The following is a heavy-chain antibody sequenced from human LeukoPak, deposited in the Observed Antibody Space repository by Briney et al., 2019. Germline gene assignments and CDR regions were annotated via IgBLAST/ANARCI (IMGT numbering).Heavy chain of an antibody. CDR3: ARLDDGGDYFDY. Sequence: GGSLRLSCAASGFTVSSIYMSLVRQAPGKGLEWVSLIYSGGSTYYTDSVKGRFTISRDNSKNTLYLQMNSLRAEDTAVYYCARLDDGGDYFDYWGQGTLVTVSS. CDR1: GFTVSSIY. J-gene: IGHJ4*02. V-gene: IGHV3-53*01. CDR2: IYSGGST. D-gene: IGHD1-1*01.